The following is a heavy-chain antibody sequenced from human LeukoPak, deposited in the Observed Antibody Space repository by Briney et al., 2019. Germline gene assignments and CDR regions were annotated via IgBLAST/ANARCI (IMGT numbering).Heavy chain of an antibody. V-gene: IGHV3-33*01. CDR2: IWYDGSNK. Sequence: GRSLRLSCAASGFTFSSYGMHWVRQAPGKGLEWVAVIWYDGSNKYYADSVKGRFTISRDNSKNTLYLQMNSLRAEDTAVYYWASLYSVFDYWGQGTLVTVSS. J-gene: IGHJ4*02. D-gene: IGHD5/OR15-5a*01. CDR1: GFTFSSYG. CDR3: ASLYSVFDY.